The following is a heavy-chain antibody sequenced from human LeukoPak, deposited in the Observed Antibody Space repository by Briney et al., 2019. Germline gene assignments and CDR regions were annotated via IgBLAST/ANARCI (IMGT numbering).Heavy chain of an antibody. V-gene: IGHV4-59*12. Sequence: SETLSLTCTVSGGSISSYYWSWIRQPPGKGLEWIGYIYYSGSTNYNPSLKSRVTISVDTSKNQFSLKLSSVTAADTAVYYCARERGIAVADLYYFDYWGQGTLVTVSS. CDR1: GGSISSYY. D-gene: IGHD6-19*01. CDR2: IYYSGST. CDR3: ARERGIAVADLYYFDY. J-gene: IGHJ4*02.